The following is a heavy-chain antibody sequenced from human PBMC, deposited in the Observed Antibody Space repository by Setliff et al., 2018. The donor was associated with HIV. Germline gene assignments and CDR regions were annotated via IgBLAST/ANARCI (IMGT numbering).Heavy chain of an antibody. D-gene: IGHD2-15*01. Sequence: PSETLSLTCTVSGDSVNDRSYFWGWIRQPSGKGLEWIGHIYTSGSTNYNPSLKSRVTISVDTSKNQFSLKLSSVTAADTAVYYCARASSRLNCSGGSCYRAPYAFDIWGQGTMVTVSS. CDR3: ARASSRLNCSGGSCYRAPYAFDI. CDR1: GDSVNDRSYF. CDR2: IYTSGST. J-gene: IGHJ3*02. V-gene: IGHV4-61*09.